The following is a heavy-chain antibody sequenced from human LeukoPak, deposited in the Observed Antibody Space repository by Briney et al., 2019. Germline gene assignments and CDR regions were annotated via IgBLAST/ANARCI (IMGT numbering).Heavy chain of an antibody. CDR2: INPNSGGT. Sequence: ASVKVSCKASGYTFTGYYMHWVRQAPGQGLEWMGWINPNSGGTNYAQKFQGRVTMTRDTSISTAYMELSRLRSDDTAVYYCARGVYYDSSGYPEFDYWGQGTLVTVSS. J-gene: IGHJ4*02. CDR1: GYTFTGYY. D-gene: IGHD3-22*01. V-gene: IGHV1-2*02. CDR3: ARGVYYDSSGYPEFDY.